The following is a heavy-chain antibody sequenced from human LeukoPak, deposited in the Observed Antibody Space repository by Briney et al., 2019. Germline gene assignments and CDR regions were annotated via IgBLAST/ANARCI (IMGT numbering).Heavy chain of an antibody. Sequence: GGSLRLSCAASEFTFSSYSMNWVRQAPGKGLEWVSYITNSGNSKSYADSVKGRFTISRDNTKNTLYLQMNSLGAEDTAMYYCAKEFDSSSYHCDYWGQGALVAVSS. CDR3: AKEFDSSSYHCDY. V-gene: IGHV3-48*01. J-gene: IGHJ4*02. CDR1: EFTFSSYS. D-gene: IGHD3-22*01. CDR2: ITNSGNSK.